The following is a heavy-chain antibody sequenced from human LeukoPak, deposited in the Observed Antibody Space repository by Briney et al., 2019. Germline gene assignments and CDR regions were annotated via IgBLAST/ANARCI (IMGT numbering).Heavy chain of an antibody. Sequence: ASVKVSCKASGYTFTGYYMHWVRQAPGQGLEWMGWINPNSGGTNYAQKFQGRVTMTRDTSISTAYMELSRLRSDDTAVYYCARVPPYYYDSSGYYHLDYWGQGTLVTASS. V-gene: IGHV1-2*02. CDR1: GYTFTGYY. D-gene: IGHD3-22*01. CDR3: ARVPPYYYDSSGYYHLDY. CDR2: INPNSGGT. J-gene: IGHJ4*02.